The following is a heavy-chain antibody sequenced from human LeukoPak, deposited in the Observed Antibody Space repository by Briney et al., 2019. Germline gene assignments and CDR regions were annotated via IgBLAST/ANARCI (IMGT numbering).Heavy chain of an antibody. CDR2: INTDGSST. CDR3: ARDHSSWELPSDY. D-gene: IGHD4-23*01. CDR1: GFTFSTYW. V-gene: IGHV3-74*01. Sequence: PSGGSLRLSCAASGFTFSTYWMHWVRQAPGKGLVWVSDINTDGSSTRYADSVKGRFTISRDNAKNTLYLQMNSLRAEDTAVYYCARDHSSWELPSDYWGQGTRVTVSS. J-gene: IGHJ4*02.